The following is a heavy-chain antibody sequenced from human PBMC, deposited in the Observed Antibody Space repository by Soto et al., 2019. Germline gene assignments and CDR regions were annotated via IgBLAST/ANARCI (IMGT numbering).Heavy chain of an antibody. CDR3: ARAPRTYAFDI. J-gene: IGHJ3*02. Sequence: GGSLRLSCAASGFTFSSYGMHWVRQAPGKGLEWVAVIWYDGSNKYYADSVKGRFTISRDNSKNTLYLQMNSLRAEDTAVYYCARAPRTYAFDIWGQGTMVTVSS. CDR1: GFTFSSYG. V-gene: IGHV3-33*01. CDR2: IWYDGSNK.